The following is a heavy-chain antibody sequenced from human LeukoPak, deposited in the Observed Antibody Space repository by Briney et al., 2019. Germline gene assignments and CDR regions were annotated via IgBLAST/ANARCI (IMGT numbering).Heavy chain of an antibody. CDR2: ISGSGGST. V-gene: IGHV3-23*01. Sequence: GGSVRLSCAASGFTFNNYAMSWVRQAPGKGLEWVSAISGSGGSTYYADPLKGRFTISRDNSKNTLYLQMNSLRAEDTALYYCAKDGIGGIYYDSSGYFDNWGQGTLVTVSS. CDR3: AKDGIGGIYYDSSGYFDN. D-gene: IGHD3-22*01. CDR1: GFTFNNYA. J-gene: IGHJ4*02.